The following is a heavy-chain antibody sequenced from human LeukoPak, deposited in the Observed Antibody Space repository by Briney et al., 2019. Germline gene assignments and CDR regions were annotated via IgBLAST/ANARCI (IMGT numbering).Heavy chain of an antibody. CDR2: IKKDGSEI. Sequence: GGSLRLSCTASGFTFTTWWMSWVRQASGKGREWVANIKKDGSEIHYLDSVKGRFTISRDNARNSLYLQMNDLRVEDTAVYYCARTKAFDFWGQGTMVTVSS. CDR3: ARTKAFDF. V-gene: IGHV3-7*01. J-gene: IGHJ3*01. CDR1: GFTFTTWW.